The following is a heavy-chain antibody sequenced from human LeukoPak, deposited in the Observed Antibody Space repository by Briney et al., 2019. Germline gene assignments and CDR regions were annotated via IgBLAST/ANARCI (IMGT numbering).Heavy chain of an antibody. Sequence: PGGSLRLSCAASGFTFSSYAMSWVRQAPGKGLEWVSAISGSGGSTYYADSVKGRFTISRDNSKNTLYLQMNSLRAEDTAVYYCAKDLIPLVPAATTIFGVVSVDYWGQGTLVAVSS. CDR1: GFTFSSYA. CDR2: ISGSGGST. CDR3: AKDLIPLVPAATTIFGVVSVDY. J-gene: IGHJ4*02. D-gene: IGHD3-3*01. V-gene: IGHV3-23*01.